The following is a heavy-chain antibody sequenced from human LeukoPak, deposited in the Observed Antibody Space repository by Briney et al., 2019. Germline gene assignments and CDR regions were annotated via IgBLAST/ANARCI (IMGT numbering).Heavy chain of an antibody. D-gene: IGHD3-22*01. Sequence: PGGSLRLSCAASGFSFSNYWMSWVRQAPGKGLEWVSVIYSGGSTYYADSVKGRFTISRDNSKNTLYLQMNSLRAEDTAVYYCARVKYYDSSGYLTPYFDYWGQGTLVTVSS. V-gene: IGHV3-53*01. CDR1: GFSFSNYW. CDR3: ARVKYYDSSGYLTPYFDY. CDR2: IYSGGST. J-gene: IGHJ4*02.